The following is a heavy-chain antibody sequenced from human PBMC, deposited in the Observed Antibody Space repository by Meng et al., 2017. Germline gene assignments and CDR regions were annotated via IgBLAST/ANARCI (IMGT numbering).Heavy chain of an antibody. D-gene: IGHD5-24*01. J-gene: IGHJ4*02. Sequence: GESLKISCAASGFTFSSYAMTWVRQTEVKGLEWVSAISGSGAGIYYADSVKGRFTVSRDNSKNTVYLQMNTLRAEDTAVYYCVRNSGDGYSYDSWGQGILVTGAS. CDR2: ISGSGAGI. V-gene: IGHV3-23*01. CDR1: GFTFSSYA. CDR3: VRNSGDGYSYDS.